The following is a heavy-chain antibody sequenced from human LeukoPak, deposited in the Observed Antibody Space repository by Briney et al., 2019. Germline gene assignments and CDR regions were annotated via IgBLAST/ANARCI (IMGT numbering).Heavy chain of an antibody. CDR3: ARGTLISSWYDYFQH. D-gene: IGHD6-13*01. CDR1: XYXFTSXX. V-gene: IGHV1-8*01. CDR2: MNPNSGNT. Sequence: ASVXXXCXXXXYXFTSXXXXWVRXXTXQXXXXXXXMNPNSGNTGYAQKFQGRVTITTDESTSTAYVELSSLRPEDTAVYYCARGTLISSWYDYFQHWGQGTLVTVSS. J-gene: IGHJ1*01.